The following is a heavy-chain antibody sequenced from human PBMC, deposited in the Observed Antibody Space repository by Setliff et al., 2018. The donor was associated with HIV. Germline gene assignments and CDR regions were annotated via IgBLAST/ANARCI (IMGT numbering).Heavy chain of an antibody. CDR3: ARHDGMKAARRYNNDYMDV. J-gene: IGHJ6*03. CDR2: IYQSGHT. V-gene: IGHV4-4*02. D-gene: IGHD6-6*01. CDR1: GGSISSNKW. Sequence: SETLSLTCAVSGGSISSNKWWSWVRQPPGKGLEWIGEIYQSGHTNYSPPLESRVTISVDESKNQFSLKLSSVTAADTAVYYCARHDGMKAARRYNNDYMDVWGKGTTVTVSS.